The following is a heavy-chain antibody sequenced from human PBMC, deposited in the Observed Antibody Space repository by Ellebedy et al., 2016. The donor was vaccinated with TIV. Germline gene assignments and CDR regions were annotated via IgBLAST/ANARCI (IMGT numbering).Heavy chain of an antibody. CDR1: GFTFSSYA. D-gene: IGHD1-26*01. CDR2: ISGSGGST. V-gene: IGHV3-23*01. Sequence: GESLKISXAASGFTFSSYAMSWVRQAPGKGLEWVSAISGSGGSTYYADSVKGRFTISRDNSKNTLYLQMNSLRAEDTAVYYCAKDGSGSYLNPFDYWGQGTLVTVSS. CDR3: AKDGSGSYLNPFDY. J-gene: IGHJ4*02.